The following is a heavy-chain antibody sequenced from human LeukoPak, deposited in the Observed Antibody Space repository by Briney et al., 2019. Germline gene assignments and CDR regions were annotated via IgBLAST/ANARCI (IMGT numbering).Heavy chain of an antibody. CDR2: IYYSGST. J-gene: IGHJ4*02. Sequence: ASGTLSLTCAVSGGSISSSNWWSWVRQPPGKGLEWIGSIYYSGSTYYNPSLKSRVTISVDTSKNQFSLKLSSVTAADTAVYYCARDVSGWADYWGQGTLVTVSS. D-gene: IGHD6-19*01. V-gene: IGHV4-4*02. CDR3: ARDVSGWADY. CDR1: GGSISSSNW.